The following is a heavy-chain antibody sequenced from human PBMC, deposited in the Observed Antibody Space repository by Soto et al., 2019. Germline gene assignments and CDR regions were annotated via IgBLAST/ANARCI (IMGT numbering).Heavy chain of an antibody. CDR3: VKGGSTVRGVIINYYYYDYMDV. Sequence: GGSLRLSCAASGFTFSSYAMSWVRQAPGKGLEWVSAISGSGGSTYYADSVKGRFTISRDNSKNTLYLQMNSLRAEDTAVYYCVKGGSTVRGVIINYYYYDYMDVWGKGTTVTVSS. CDR2: ISGSGGST. J-gene: IGHJ6*03. CDR1: GFTFSSYA. V-gene: IGHV3-23*01. D-gene: IGHD3-10*01.